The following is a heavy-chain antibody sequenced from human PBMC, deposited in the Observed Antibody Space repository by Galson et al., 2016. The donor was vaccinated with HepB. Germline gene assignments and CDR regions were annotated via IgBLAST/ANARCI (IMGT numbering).Heavy chain of an antibody. V-gene: IGHV4-31*11. CDR2: IYHSGST. Sequence: LSLTCAVSGGSISSGGYYWSWIRQHPGKGLEWIGYIYHSGSTYYNPSLKSRVTISVDTSKNQFSLKLSSVTAADTAVYYCARDGRLGEKGLYDFWGQGTLVTVSS. J-gene: IGHJ4*02. CDR3: ARDGRLGEKGLYDF. D-gene: IGHD3-10*01. CDR1: GGSISSGGYY.